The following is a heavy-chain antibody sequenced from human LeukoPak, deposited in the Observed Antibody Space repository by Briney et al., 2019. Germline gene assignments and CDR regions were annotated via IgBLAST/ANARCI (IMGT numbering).Heavy chain of an antibody. Sequence: GGSLSLSWAASGFTVSSNYMSWVRQAPGKGLEWVSVIYSGGSTYYADPVKGRFTISGDNSKNTLYLQMNSLRAEDTAVYYCARVKSSGWYSDYWGQGTLVTVSS. J-gene: IGHJ4*02. D-gene: IGHD6-19*01. CDR2: IYSGGST. CDR1: GFTVSSNY. CDR3: ARVKSSGWYSDY. V-gene: IGHV3-53*01.